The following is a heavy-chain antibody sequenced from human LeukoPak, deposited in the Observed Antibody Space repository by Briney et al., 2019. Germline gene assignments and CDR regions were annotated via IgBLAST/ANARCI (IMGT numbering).Heavy chain of an antibody. J-gene: IGHJ6*02. CDR3: VRDNYYVMDV. V-gene: IGHV3-74*01. CDR1: GFTFSRSW. Sequence: GGSLRLSCAASGFTFSRSWMHWVRQGPGKGLVWVSRINSDGSSTRYADFVKGRFTISRDNAKNTLYLQMNSLRSEDTALYYCVRDNYYVMDVGGQGTTVTVSS. CDR2: INSDGSST.